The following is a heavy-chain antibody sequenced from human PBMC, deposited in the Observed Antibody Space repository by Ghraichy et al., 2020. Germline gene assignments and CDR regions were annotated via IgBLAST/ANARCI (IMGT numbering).Heavy chain of an antibody. D-gene: IGHD1-26*01. CDR1: GFTLSSYW. Sequence: GGSLRLSCEASGFTLSSYWMHWVRQAPGKGLVWVSRINSDGSRTNYADSVKGRFTISRDNAKNTLYLQMNNLRAEDTAVYYCARAVYSGSYHFDYWGQGTLVTVSS. CDR2: INSDGSRT. V-gene: IGHV3-74*01. CDR3: ARAVYSGSYHFDY. J-gene: IGHJ4*02.